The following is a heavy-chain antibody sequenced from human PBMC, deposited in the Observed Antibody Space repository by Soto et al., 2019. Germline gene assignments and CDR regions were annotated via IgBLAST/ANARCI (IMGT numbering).Heavy chain of an antibody. V-gene: IGHV1-2*02. Sequence: GASVKVSCKASGYTFTGYYMHWVRQAPGQGLEWMGWINPNSGGTNYAQKFQGRVTMTRDTSISTAYMELSRLRSDDTAVYYCARSQNLWIQLWFDYWGQGTLVTVSS. CDR2: INPNSGGT. CDR1: GYTFTGYY. D-gene: IGHD5-18*01. CDR3: ARSQNLWIQLWFDY. J-gene: IGHJ5*01.